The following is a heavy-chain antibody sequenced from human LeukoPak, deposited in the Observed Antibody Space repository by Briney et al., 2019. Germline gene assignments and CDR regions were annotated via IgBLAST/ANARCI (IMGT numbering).Heavy chain of an antibody. V-gene: IGHV3-48*01. D-gene: IGHD1-26*01. CDR3: AKGYYGQYFQH. Sequence: GGSLRLSCAASGFTFSSYSMNWVRQAPGKGLEWVSYISSSSSTIYYADSVKGRFTISRDNAKNSLYLQMNSLRAEDTAVYYCAKGYYGQYFQHWGQGTLVTVSS. CDR1: GFTFSSYS. CDR2: ISSSSSTI. J-gene: IGHJ1*01.